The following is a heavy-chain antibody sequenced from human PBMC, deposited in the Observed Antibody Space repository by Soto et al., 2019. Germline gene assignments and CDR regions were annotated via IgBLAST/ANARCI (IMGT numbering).Heavy chain of an antibody. V-gene: IGHV3-48*01. CDR1: GFTFSSYS. CDR3: ARARGSGRGYFDY. J-gene: IGHJ4*02. Sequence: EVQLVESGGGLVQPGGSLRLSCAASGFTFSSYSMNWVRQAPGKGLEWVSYISSSSSTIYYADSVKGRFTISRDNAKNSRYLQMISLRAEDTAVYYCARARGSGRGYFDYWGQGTLVTVS. CDR2: ISSSSSTI. D-gene: IGHD3-10*01.